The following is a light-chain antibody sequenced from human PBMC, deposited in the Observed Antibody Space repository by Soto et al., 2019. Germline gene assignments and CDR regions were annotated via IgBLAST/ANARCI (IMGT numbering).Light chain of an antibody. CDR1: QTISSW. CDR2: AAS. J-gene: IGKJ1*01. CDR3: QQYKSSTLT. Sequence: DIQMTQSPSTLSGSVGDRVTITCRASQTISSWLAWYQQKPRKAPKLLIYAASTLQSGVPSRFSGSRSGTDFTLTINCVQSEGFSTYYRQQYKSSTLTFGKGTKVEIK. V-gene: IGKV1-5*01.